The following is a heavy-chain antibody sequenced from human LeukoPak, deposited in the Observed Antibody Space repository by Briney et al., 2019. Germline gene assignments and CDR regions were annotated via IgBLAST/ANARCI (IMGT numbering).Heavy chain of an antibody. Sequence: GGSLRLSCAASGFSFSSYAMSWVRQAPGKGLEWVSGISGSGGSTNYADSVKGRFTISRDNSKNTLYMQLNSLGGEDTAVYYCAKVAPYGNYVFDYWGHGTLVTVSS. J-gene: IGHJ4*01. D-gene: IGHD1-7*01. CDR2: ISGSGGST. V-gene: IGHV3-23*01. CDR1: GFSFSSYA. CDR3: AKVAPYGNYVFDY.